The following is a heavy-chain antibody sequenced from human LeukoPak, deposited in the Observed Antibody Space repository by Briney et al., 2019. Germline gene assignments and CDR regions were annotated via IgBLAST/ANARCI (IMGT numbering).Heavy chain of an antibody. J-gene: IGHJ3*02. D-gene: IGHD6-6*01. V-gene: IGHV4-39*07. CDR3: ARDPRSSSSAHVFDI. CDR1: GGSISSSSYY. Sequence: PSETLSLTCTVSGGSISSSSYYWGWIRQPPGKGLEWIGRIYSSGSTNYNPSLKSRVTISQDTSKNQVSLKLSSVTAADTAVYYCARDPRSSSSAHVFDIWGQGTMVTVSS. CDR2: IYSSGST.